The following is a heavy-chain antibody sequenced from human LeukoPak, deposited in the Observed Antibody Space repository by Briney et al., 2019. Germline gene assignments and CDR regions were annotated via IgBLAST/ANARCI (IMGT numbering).Heavy chain of an antibody. V-gene: IGHV1-2*02. CDR1: GYTFTGYY. Sequence: ASVKVSCKASGYTFTGYYMRWVRQAPGQGLEWMGWINPNSGGTNYAQKFQGRVTMTRDTSISTAYMELGRLGSDDTAVYYCAREDGGGGFDYWGQGTLVTVSS. CDR3: AREDGGGGFDY. J-gene: IGHJ4*02. D-gene: IGHD4-23*01. CDR2: INPNSGGT.